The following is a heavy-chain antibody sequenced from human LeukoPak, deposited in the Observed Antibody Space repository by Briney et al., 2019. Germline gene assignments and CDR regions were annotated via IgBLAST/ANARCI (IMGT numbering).Heavy chain of an antibody. J-gene: IGHJ6*03. V-gene: IGHV1-18*01. CDR2: ISAYNGNT. Sequence: GASVKVSCKASGYTFTSYGISWVRQAPGQGLEWMGWISAYNGNTNYAQKFQGRVTITTDESTSTAYMELSSLRSEDTAVYYCARKGYGGANMDVWGKGTTVTVSS. CDR3: ARKGYGGANMDV. D-gene: IGHD2-21*01. CDR1: GYTFTSYG.